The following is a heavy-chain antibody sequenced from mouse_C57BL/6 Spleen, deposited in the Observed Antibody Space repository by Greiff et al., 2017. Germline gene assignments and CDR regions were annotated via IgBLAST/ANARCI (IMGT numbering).Heavy chain of an antibody. CDR3: ARRGTSVSYAMDY. Sequence: QVQLQQSGPELVKPGASVKLSCKASGYTFTSYEINWVKQRPGQGLEWIGWIYPRDGSTKYNGKFKGKATLTVDTSSSTAYMELHSLTSEDSAVYFCARRGTSVSYAMDYWGQGTSVTVSS. CDR1: GYTFTSYE. J-gene: IGHJ4*01. V-gene: IGHV1-85*01. D-gene: IGHD1-1*01. CDR2: IYPRDGST.